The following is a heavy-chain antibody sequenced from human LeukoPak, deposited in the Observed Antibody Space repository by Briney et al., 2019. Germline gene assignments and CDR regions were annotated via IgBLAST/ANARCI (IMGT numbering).Heavy chain of an antibody. V-gene: IGHV4-34*01. D-gene: IGHD3-10*01. J-gene: IGHJ2*01. Sequence: SETLSLTCAVYGESFSGYFWSWIRQRPGKGLEWIGEINHSGYTNYNPSLKSRVTISVDTSKKQFSLRLNSVTAADTAVYYCARIWPDLWGRGTLVTVSS. CDR1: GESFSGYF. CDR3: ARIWPDL. CDR2: INHSGYT.